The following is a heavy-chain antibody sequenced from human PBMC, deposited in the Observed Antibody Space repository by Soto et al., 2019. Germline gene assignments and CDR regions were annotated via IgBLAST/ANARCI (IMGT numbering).Heavy chain of an antibody. CDR1: GYSFTNYW. V-gene: IGHV5-51*01. CDR3: ATTLLGYCSGGSCYSDAFDI. CDR2: IYPGDSDT. Sequence: GESLKISCKGSGYSFTNYWIGWVRQMPGKGLERMGIIYPGDSDTRYSPSFQGQVTISADKSISTAYLQWSSLKASDTAMYYCATTLLGYCSGGSCYSDAFDIWGRGTMVTVSS. J-gene: IGHJ3*02. D-gene: IGHD2-15*01.